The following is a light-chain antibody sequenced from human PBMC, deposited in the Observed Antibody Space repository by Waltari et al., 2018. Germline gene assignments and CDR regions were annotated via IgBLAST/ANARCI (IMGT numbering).Light chain of an antibody. J-gene: IGKJ2*01. Sequence: ESVLAQSPGTLSLSPGERATLSCRASPRVGSIYLAWYQQRPGQPPRGLVYGTSSRATGIPDRFSGSRSGSDFTLTIDRLEPEDVAVYFCQVYGGSPLYTFGQGTRLEIK. V-gene: IGKV3-20*01. CDR3: QVYGGSPLYT. CDR1: PRVGSIY. CDR2: GTS.